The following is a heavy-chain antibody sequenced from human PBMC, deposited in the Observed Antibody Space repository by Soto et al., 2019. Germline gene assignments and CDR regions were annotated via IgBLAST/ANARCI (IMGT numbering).Heavy chain of an antibody. CDR2: VYYSGTT. J-gene: IGHJ4*02. CDR3: VTVNLVGAAYYFDY. V-gene: IGHV4-30-4*01. D-gene: IGHD1-26*01. Sequence: SETLSLTCTVSGGSIRNGDYYWGWIRQPPGKGLEWIGYVYYSGTTYSHPSLNSRVSISVDTSENQFSLRLTSVTAADTAVYYCVTVNLVGAAYYFDYWGPGTLVTVS. CDR1: GGSIRNGDYY.